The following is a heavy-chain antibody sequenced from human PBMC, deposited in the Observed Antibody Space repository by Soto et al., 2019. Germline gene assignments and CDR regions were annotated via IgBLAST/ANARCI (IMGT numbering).Heavy chain of an antibody. V-gene: IGHV2-5*01. Sequence: QITLKESGPTLVKPTQTLTLTCTFSGFSLSTSGVGVGWIRQPPGKALEWLALIYWNDDKRYSPSLKSRLTITTDTSKNQVVLTMTNMDPVDTATYYCAHRLNTAMENYYYYYGMDVWGQGTTVTVSS. D-gene: IGHD5-18*01. CDR3: AHRLNTAMENYYYYYGMDV. CDR1: GFSLSTSGVG. CDR2: IYWNDDK. J-gene: IGHJ6*02.